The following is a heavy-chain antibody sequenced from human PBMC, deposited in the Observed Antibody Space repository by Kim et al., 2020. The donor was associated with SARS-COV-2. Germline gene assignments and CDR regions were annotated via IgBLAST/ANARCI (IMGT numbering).Heavy chain of an antibody. CDR2: IFYSGTT. CDR3: ARGGTNQPAQA. V-gene: IGHV4-59*13. Sequence: SETLSLTCTVSGGSISNYYWNWIRQPPGKELGWMGYIFYSGTTNYNPSLKSRVTISLDTSKNQFSLKLTSVTAADTAVYFCARGGTNQPAQAWGQGTLVT. D-gene: IGHD2-2*01. J-gene: IGHJ5*02. CDR1: GGSISNYY.